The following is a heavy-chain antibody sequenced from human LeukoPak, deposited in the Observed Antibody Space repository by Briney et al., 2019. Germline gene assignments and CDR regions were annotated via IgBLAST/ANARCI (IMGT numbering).Heavy chain of an antibody. CDR2: IYSSGST. CDR1: GGSISSGSYY. J-gene: IGHJ5*02. CDR3: AMVWFGEFQSHWFDP. D-gene: IGHD3-10*01. Sequence: SETLSLTCTVSGGSISSGSYYWSWIRQPAGKGLEWIGRIYSSGSTNYNPSLKSRVTISLDTSKNQFSLKLSSVTAADTAVYYCAMVWFGEFQSHWFDPWGQGTLVTVSS. V-gene: IGHV4-61*02.